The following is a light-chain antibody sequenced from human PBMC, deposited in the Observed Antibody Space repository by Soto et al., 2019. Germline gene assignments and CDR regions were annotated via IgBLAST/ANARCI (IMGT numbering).Light chain of an antibody. J-gene: IGLJ2*01. Sequence: QPVLTQPPSASASLGASVTLTCTLSSGYSNYKVDWYQQRPGKGPRFVMRVATGGIVGSKGDGIPDRFSVLGSGLNRYLTIKNIQEEDESDYHCGADHGSGSNFVVVFGGGTKVTVL. CDR2: VATGGIVG. V-gene: IGLV9-49*01. CDR1: SGYSNYK. CDR3: GADHGSGSNFVVV.